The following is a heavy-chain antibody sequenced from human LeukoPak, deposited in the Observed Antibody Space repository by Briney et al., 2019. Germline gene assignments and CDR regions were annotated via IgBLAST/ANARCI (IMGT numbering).Heavy chain of an antibody. D-gene: IGHD2-21*02. J-gene: IGHJ4*02. CDR1: GFTFSSYA. CDR2: ISYDGSNK. Sequence: PGRSLRLSCAASGFTFSSYAMHWVRQAPGKGLEWVAVISYDGSNKYYADSVKGRFTISRDNSKNTLYLQMNSLRAEDTAVYYCARPLHRGGGDWGFDYWGQGTLVTVSS. CDR3: ARPLHRGGGDWGFDY. V-gene: IGHV3-30-3*01.